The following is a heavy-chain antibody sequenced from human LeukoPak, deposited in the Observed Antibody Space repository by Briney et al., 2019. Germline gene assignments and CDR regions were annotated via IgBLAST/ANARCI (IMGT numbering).Heavy chain of an antibody. CDR1: GFTFNSYG. CDR2: ISYDGSNK. CDR3: AKDSNSGYDYNFDY. Sequence: GGSLRLSCAASGFTFNSYGMHWVRQAPGKGLEWVAVISYDGSNKYYADSVKGRFTISRDNSKNTLYLQMNSLRAEDTAVYYCAKDSNSGYDYNFDYWGQGTLVTVSS. V-gene: IGHV3-30*18. J-gene: IGHJ4*02. D-gene: IGHD5-12*01.